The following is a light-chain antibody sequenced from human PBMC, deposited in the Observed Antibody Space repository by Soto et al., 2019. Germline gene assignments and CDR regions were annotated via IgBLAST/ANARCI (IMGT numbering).Light chain of an antibody. Sequence: DIQMTQSPSSLSASVGDRVTITCRASQSIRNYLNWYQQKPGKAPKVLIYAASSLQSGVPSRFSGSGSGTEITLTISSLQPEDFATYYCQQSSSPPLTFGPGTKVAVK. J-gene: IGKJ3*01. V-gene: IGKV1-39*01. CDR3: QQSSSPPLT. CDR2: AAS. CDR1: QSIRNY.